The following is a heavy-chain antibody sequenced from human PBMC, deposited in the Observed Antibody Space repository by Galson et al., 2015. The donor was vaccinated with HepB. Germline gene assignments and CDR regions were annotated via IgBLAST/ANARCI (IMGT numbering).Heavy chain of an antibody. CDR1: GFTFDDYA. CDR3: AKDLSDLLTGYPHY. D-gene: IGHD3-9*01. Sequence: SLRLSCAASGFTFDDYAMHWVRQAPGKGLEWVSGISWNSGSIAYADSVKGRFTISRDNAKNSLYLQMDSLRAEDTALYFCAKDLSDLLTGYPHYWGQGTLVTVSS. V-gene: IGHV3-9*01. J-gene: IGHJ4*02. CDR2: ISWNSGSI.